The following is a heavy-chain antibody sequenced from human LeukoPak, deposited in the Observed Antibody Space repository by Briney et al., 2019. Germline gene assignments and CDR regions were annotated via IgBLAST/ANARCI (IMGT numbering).Heavy chain of an antibody. V-gene: IGHV3-30-3*01. D-gene: IGHD6-19*01. Sequence: GGSLRLSCAASGFTFSSYAMHWVRQAPGKGLEWVAVISYDGSNKYYADSVKGGFTISRDNSKNTLYLQMDSLRAEDTAVYYCARGSGRYWYFDLWGRGTLVTVSS. J-gene: IGHJ2*01. CDR2: ISYDGSNK. CDR1: GFTFSSYA. CDR3: ARGSGRYWYFDL.